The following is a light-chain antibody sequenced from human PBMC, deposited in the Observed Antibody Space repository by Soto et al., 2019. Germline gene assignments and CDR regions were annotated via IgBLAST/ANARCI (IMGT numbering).Light chain of an antibody. Sequence: EIVMTQSPANLSVSPGERATLSCRASQSVSNNLSWYQQKPGQAPRLLIYGASTRATGIPDRFSCSGSGKEFTITITCLQAEDFSVYYYQQYNTWHPWTFCQGTKEK. J-gene: IGKJ1*01. CDR2: GAS. CDR1: QSVSNN. CDR3: QQYNTWHPWT. V-gene: IGKV3-15*01.